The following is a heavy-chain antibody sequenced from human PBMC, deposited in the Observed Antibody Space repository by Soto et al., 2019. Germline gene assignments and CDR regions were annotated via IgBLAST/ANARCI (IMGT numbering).Heavy chain of an antibody. V-gene: IGHV1-18*01. Sequence: QVHLVQSGAEVKKPGASVKVSCKASGYTFTSYGITWVRQAPGQGLEWMGWIRAPNGNTDYAQKLQGRVIVTRDTSTSTAYMELRSLISDDTSVYYCARGRYGDYWGQGALVTVSS. J-gene: IGHJ4*02. D-gene: IGHD1-1*01. CDR1: GYTFTSYG. CDR2: IRAPNGNT. CDR3: ARGRYGDY.